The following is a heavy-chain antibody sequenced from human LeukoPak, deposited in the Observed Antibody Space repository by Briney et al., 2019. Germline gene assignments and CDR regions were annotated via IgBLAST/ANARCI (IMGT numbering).Heavy chain of an antibody. CDR3: ARDSSDGFDS. CDR2: IKQDGSEK. V-gene: IGHV3-7*01. J-gene: IGHJ4*02. CDR1: GFTFSSSW. Sequence: GGSLRPSCAASGFTFSSSWMSWVRQAPGKGLEWVANIKQDGSEKYYMDSVKGRFTISRDNAKNSPYLQMNSLRAEDTAVYYCARDSSDGFDSWGQGTLVTVSS. D-gene: IGHD5-24*01.